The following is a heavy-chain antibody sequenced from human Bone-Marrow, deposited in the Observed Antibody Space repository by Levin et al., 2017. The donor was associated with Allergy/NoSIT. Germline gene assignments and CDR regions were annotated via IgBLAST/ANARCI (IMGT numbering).Heavy chain of an antibody. J-gene: IGHJ3*02. V-gene: IGHV3-33*01. CDR3: AREIDTVTTWPDAFDI. D-gene: IGHD4-17*01. Sequence: GGSLRLSCAASGFTFSSYGMHWVRQAPGKGLEWVAVIWYDGSNKYYADSVKGRFTISRDNSKNTLYLQMNSLRAEDTAVYYCAREIDTVTTWPDAFDIWGQGTMVTVSS. CDR2: IWYDGSNK. CDR1: GFTFSSYG.